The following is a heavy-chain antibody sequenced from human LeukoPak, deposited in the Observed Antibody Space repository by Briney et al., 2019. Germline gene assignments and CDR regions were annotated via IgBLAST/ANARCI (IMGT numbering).Heavy chain of an antibody. J-gene: IGHJ3*01. D-gene: IGHD6-19*01. Sequence: SETLSLTCTVSGGSISSSSYYWGWIRQPPGKGLEWIGSIYYSGSTYYNPSLKSRVTISVDTSKNQFSLKLSSVTAADTAMYYCAREDAVSSDDAFDLWGQGTMVTVS. CDR2: IYYSGST. CDR1: GGSISSSSYY. V-gene: IGHV4-39*07. CDR3: AREDAVSSDDAFDL.